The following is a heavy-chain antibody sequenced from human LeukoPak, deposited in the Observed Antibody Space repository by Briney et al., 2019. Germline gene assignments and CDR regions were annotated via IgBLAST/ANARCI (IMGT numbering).Heavy chain of an antibody. D-gene: IGHD3-9*01. Sequence: ASETLSLTCTVSGGSISSYYWSWIRQPAGKGLEWIGRIYTSGSTNYNPSLKSRVTMSVDTSKNQFSLKLSSVTAADTAVYYCARQYSDILTGYHRGELYWYFDLWGRGTLVTVSS. J-gene: IGHJ2*01. CDR2: IYTSGST. CDR1: GGSISSYY. V-gene: IGHV4-4*07. CDR3: ARQYSDILTGYHRGELYWYFDL.